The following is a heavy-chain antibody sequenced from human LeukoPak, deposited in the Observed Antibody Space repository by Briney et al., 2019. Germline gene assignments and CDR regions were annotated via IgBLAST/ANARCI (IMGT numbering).Heavy chain of an antibody. D-gene: IGHD4-17*01. CDR3: ARSYGDYDAFDI. J-gene: IGHJ3*02. V-gene: IGHV4-59*01. CDR2: ICYSGST. Sequence: SETLSLTCTVSGGSISSYYWSWIRQPPGKGLEWIGYICYSGSTNYNPSLKSRVTISVDTSKNQFSLKLSSVTAADTAVYYCARSYGDYDAFDIWGQGTMVTVSS. CDR1: GGSISSYY.